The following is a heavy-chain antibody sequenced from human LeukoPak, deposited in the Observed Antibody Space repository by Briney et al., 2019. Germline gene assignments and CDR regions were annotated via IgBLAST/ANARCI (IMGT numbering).Heavy chain of an antibody. J-gene: IGHJ4*02. Sequence: QPGGSLRLSCAASGFTFNLFAVHWVRQAPGKGLEWMAVISYDGTNKYYADSVKGRFTISRDNSKNMLYLQMNSLRAEDTAVYYCAREYYYDSSSYYARVFDYWGQGTLVTVSS. CDR1: GFTFNLFA. D-gene: IGHD3-22*01. CDR3: AREYYYDSSSYYARVFDY. CDR2: ISYDGTNK. V-gene: IGHV3-30*04.